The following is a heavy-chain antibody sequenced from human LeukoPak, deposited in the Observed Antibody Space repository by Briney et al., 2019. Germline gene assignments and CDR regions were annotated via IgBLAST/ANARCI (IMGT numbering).Heavy chain of an antibody. Sequence: SETLSLTCTVSGGSISSSSYYLGWIRQPPGKGLEWIGSIYYSGSTDYNPSLKSRVTISVDTSKNQFSLKLSSVTAADTAVYYCASLLLNYDYVWGSYRYTNFDYWGQGTLVTVSS. CDR1: GGSISSSSYY. CDR3: ASLLLNYDYVWGSYRYTNFDY. D-gene: IGHD3-16*02. J-gene: IGHJ4*02. V-gene: IGHV4-39*01. CDR2: IYYSGST.